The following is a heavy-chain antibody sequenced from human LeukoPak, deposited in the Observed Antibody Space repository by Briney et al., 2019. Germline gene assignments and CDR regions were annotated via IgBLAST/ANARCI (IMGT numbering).Heavy chain of an antibody. D-gene: IGHD1-14*01. J-gene: IGHJ4*02. CDR3: ARDQEAPGFYFDY. CDR2: INRDGSST. V-gene: IGHV3-74*01. Sequence: GGSLRLSCAASGFTFSNYWMHWVRQTPEKGLVWVSRINRDGSSTNYADSVKGRFTISRDNAKNTLYLQMDSLRADDTAVYYCARDQEAPGFYFDYWGQGNLVTVYS. CDR1: GFTFSNYW.